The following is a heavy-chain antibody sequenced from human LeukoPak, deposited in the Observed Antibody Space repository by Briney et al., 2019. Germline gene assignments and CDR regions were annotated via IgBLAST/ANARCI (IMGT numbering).Heavy chain of an antibody. J-gene: IGHJ3*02. CDR1: GFTFSSYG. CDR3: AKDKAIAARPNAFDI. Sequence: GGSLRLSCAVSGFTFSSYGMHWVRQAPGKGLEWVAFIRYDGSNKYYADSVKGRFTISRDNSKNTLYLQMNSLRAEDTAVYYCAKDKAIAARPNAFDIWGQGTMVTVSS. V-gene: IGHV3-30*02. CDR2: IRYDGSNK. D-gene: IGHD6-6*01.